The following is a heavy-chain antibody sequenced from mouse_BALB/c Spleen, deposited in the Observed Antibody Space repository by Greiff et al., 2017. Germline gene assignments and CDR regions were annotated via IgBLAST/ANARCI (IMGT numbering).Heavy chain of an antibody. CDR2: ILPGSGST. Sequence: QVQLKESGAELMKPGASVKISCKATGYTFSSYWIEWVKQRPGHGLEWIGEILPGSGSTNYNEKFKGKATFTADTSSNTAYMQLSSLTSEDSAVYYCARGGYDYDVYFDYWGQGTTLTVSS. CDR1: GYTFSSYW. J-gene: IGHJ2*01. D-gene: IGHD2-4*01. V-gene: IGHV1-9*01. CDR3: ARGGYDYDVYFDY.